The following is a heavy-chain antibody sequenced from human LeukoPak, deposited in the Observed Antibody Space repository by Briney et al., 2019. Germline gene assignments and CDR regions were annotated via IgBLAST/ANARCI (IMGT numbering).Heavy chain of an antibody. CDR2: INPNSGGT. D-gene: IGHD4-17*01. Sequence: ASVKVSCKASGYTFTGYYLHWVRQAPGQGLEWMGWINPNSGGTNYAQKFQGRVTMTRDTSISTAYMELSRLRSDGTAVYYCARSMTTVTTLSDFDAFDIWGQGTMVTVSS. J-gene: IGHJ3*02. V-gene: IGHV1-2*02. CDR1: GYTFTGYY. CDR3: ARSMTTVTTLSDFDAFDI.